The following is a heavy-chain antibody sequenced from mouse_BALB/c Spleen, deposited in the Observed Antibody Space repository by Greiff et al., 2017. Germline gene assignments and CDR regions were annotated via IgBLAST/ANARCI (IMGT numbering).Heavy chain of an antibody. CDR2: ISSGGSYT. Sequence: EVKLVESGGGLVKPGGSLKLSCAASGFTFSSYAMSWVRQTPEKRLEWVATISSGGSYTYYPDSVKGRFTISRDNAKNTLYLQMSSLRSEDTAMYYCARDPIYGNYAMDYWGQGTSVTVSS. D-gene: IGHD2-1*01. CDR1: GFTFSSYA. J-gene: IGHJ4*01. V-gene: IGHV5-9-3*01. CDR3: ARDPIYGNYAMDY.